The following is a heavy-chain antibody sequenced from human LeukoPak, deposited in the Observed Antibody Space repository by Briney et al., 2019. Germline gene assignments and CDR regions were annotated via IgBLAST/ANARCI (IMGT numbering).Heavy chain of an antibody. V-gene: IGHV1-46*01. CDR2: INPGADTT. Sequence: RASVKVSCKAPGYTFTRDYMHWVRQAPGQGLEWMGIINPGADTTSYAQKFQGRVAVTRDTSTSTVYMELSRLTSEDTAVYYCATGPGDYEVHWGQGTLITASS. J-gene: IGHJ4*02. D-gene: IGHD4-17*01. CDR3: ATGPGDYEVH. CDR1: GYTFTRDY.